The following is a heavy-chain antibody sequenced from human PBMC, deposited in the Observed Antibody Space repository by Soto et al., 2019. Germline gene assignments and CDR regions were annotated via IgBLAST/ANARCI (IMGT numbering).Heavy chain of an antibody. CDR3: ARHGGSYCSGGSCYDEGLY. V-gene: IGHV4-59*08. CDR2: IYYSGST. D-gene: IGHD2-15*01. Sequence: SETLSLTCTVSGGSISSYYWSWIRQPPGKGLEWIGYIYYSGSTNYNPSLKSRATISVDTSKNQFSLKLSSVTAADTAVYYCARHGGSYCSGGSCYDEGLYWGQGTLVTVSS. CDR1: GGSISSYY. J-gene: IGHJ4*02.